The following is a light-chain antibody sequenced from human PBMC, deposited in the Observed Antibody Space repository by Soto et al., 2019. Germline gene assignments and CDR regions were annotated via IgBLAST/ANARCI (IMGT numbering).Light chain of an antibody. V-gene: IGKV1-5*01. CDR3: RQYNSYSVT. CDR2: DAS. CDR1: QSISSW. Sequence: DIQMTQSPSTLSASVGDRVTITCRASQSISSWLAWYQQKPGKAPKLLIYDASSLESRVPSRFSGSGSGTEFTLTISSLQPDDFATYYCRQYNSYSVTFGQGTKVDIK. J-gene: IGKJ1*01.